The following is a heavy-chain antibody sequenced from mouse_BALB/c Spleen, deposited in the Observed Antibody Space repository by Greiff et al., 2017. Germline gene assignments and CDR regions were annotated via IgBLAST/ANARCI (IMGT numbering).Heavy chain of an antibody. D-gene: IGHD1-1*01. Sequence: EVKLVESGPGLVKPSQSLSLTCTVTGYSITSDYAWNWIRQFPGNKLEWMGYISYSGSTSYNPSLKSRISITRDTSKNQFFLQLNSVTTEDTATYYCARDYGSPYYFDYWGQGTTLTVSS. V-gene: IGHV3-2*02. CDR2: ISYSGST. CDR1: GYSITSDYA. J-gene: IGHJ2*01. CDR3: ARDYGSPYYFDY.